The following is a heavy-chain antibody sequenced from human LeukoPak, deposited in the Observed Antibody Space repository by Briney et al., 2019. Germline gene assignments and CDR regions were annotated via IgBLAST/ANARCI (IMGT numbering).Heavy chain of an antibody. Sequence: SKTLSLTCTVSGGSISSSSYYWCWIRQPPGKGLEWIGSIYYSESTYYNLSLKSRVTISVDTSKNQFSLKLSSVTAADTAVYYCARVFDSGSQAYFYYMVVWGKGTTVTISS. CDR3: ARVFDSGSQAYFYYMVV. D-gene: IGHD3-10*01. CDR2: IYYSEST. J-gene: IGHJ6*03. V-gene: IGHV4-39*01. CDR1: GGSISSSSYY.